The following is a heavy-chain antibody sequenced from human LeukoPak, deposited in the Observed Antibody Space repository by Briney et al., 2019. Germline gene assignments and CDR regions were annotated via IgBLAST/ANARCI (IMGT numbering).Heavy chain of an antibody. D-gene: IGHD4-17*01. V-gene: IGHV3-23*01. CDR3: AKGPLRLTTVSYFDY. CDR2: ISGSSGTT. Sequence: PGGSLRLSCAASGFTFSSYAMSWVRQAPGKGLEWVSAISGSSGTTYHADSVKGRFTVSRDNSKNTLYLQMNSLRAEDTAAYYCAKGPLRLTTVSYFDYWGQGTLVTVSS. J-gene: IGHJ4*02. CDR1: GFTFSSYA.